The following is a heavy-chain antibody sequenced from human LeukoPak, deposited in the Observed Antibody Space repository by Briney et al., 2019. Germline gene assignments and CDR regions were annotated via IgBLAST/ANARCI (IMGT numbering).Heavy chain of an antibody. CDR2: IIPIFGTA. V-gene: IGHV1-69*13. J-gene: IGHJ4*02. Sequence: GASVKVSCKASGGTFSNYAISWVRQAPGQGLEWMGGIIPIFGTANYAQKFQGRVTITADESTSTAYMGLSSLRSEDTAVYYCASSFYDSSGYYVSSYWGQGTLVTVSS. D-gene: IGHD3-22*01. CDR1: GGTFSNYA. CDR3: ASSFYDSSGYYVSSY.